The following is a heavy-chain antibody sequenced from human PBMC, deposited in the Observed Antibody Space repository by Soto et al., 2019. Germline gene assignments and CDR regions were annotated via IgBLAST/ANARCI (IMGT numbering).Heavy chain of an antibody. CDR1: GFTFRSFT. Sequence: PGGSLRHSCAASGFTFRSFTMNWVRQAPGKGLEWVSTISSNSAYIYYTDALRGRFTISRDNAKNSLHLQMNSLRAEDTAVYYCTRDASRDSSARGWFDPWGPGTLVIGSS. CDR3: TRDASRDSSARGWFDP. V-gene: IGHV3-21*01. D-gene: IGHD6-13*01. CDR2: ISSNSAYI. J-gene: IGHJ5*02.